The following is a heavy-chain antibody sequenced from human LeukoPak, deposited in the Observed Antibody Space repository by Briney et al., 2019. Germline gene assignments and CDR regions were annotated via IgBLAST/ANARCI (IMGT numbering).Heavy chain of an antibody. J-gene: IGHJ4*02. CDR1: GFTFSNYW. D-gene: IGHD3-16*01. Sequence: GGSLRLSCAASGFTFSNYWMHWVRQAPGKGRVWVSRINSDGSATNYADSVKGRFTIPRDNAKNTLYLQMSSLRAEDTAVYYCTRDLGGTSWGEWNYWGQGTLVTVSS. CDR2: INSDGSAT. CDR3: TRDLGGTSWGEWNY. V-gene: IGHV3-74*01.